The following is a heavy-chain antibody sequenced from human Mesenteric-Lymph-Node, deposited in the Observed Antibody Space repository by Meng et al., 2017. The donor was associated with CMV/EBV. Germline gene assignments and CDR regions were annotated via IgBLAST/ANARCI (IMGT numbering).Heavy chain of an antibody. CDR3: ARDLGAVAGMTSDY. Sequence: ETLSLTCAASGFAFSSYALHWVRRAPGKGLEWVSAIGTGGDTYYADSVMGRFTISRDNAKNSLYLQMNSLRAEDTAFYYCARDLGAVAGMTSDYWGQGALVTVSS. V-gene: IGHV3-47*02. CDR1: GFAFSSYA. D-gene: IGHD6-19*01. CDR2: IGTGGDT. J-gene: IGHJ4*02.